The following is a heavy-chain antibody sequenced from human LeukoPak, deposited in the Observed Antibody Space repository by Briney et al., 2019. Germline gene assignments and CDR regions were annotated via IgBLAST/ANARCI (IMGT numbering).Heavy chain of an antibody. CDR1: GFTFSSYW. V-gene: IGHV3-7*01. CDR3: VRELVVGPAEYFQN. CDR2: INKDGSET. D-gene: IGHD2-15*01. Sequence: GGSLRLSCAASGFTFSSYWMAWIRHAPGRGLEWVANINKDGSETYYLDSVRGRFTISRDNAKNSLYLQMNTLGAEDTAVYYCVRELVVGPAEYFQNWGQGTLVTVSS. J-gene: IGHJ1*01.